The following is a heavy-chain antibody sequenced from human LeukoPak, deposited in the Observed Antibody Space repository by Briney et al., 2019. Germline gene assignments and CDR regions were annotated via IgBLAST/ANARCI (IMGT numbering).Heavy chain of an antibody. CDR1: GFTYSHYG. CDR3: ARARGGGWHSFDY. Sequence: GGSLRLSCVASGFTYSHYGMNWVRQAPGKGLEWVSSISSSSSYIYYADSVKGRFTISRDNAKNSLYLQMNSLRAEDTAVYYCARARGGGWHSFDYWGQGTLVTVSS. J-gene: IGHJ4*02. CDR2: ISSSSSYI. V-gene: IGHV3-21*01. D-gene: IGHD6-19*01.